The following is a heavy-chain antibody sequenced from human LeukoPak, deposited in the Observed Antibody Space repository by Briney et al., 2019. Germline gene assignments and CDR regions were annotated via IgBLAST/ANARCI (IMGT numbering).Heavy chain of an antibody. CDR2: IYYSGST. CDR1: GGSMSSHY. CDR3: ARHIVSGDYFDY. J-gene: IGHJ4*02. D-gene: IGHD5/OR15-5a*01. V-gene: IGHV4-59*05. Sequence: PSETLSLTCTVSGGSMSSHYWSWIRQPPGKGLEWIGSIYYSGSTYYNPSLKSRVTISVDTSKNQFSLKLSSVTAADTAVYYCARHIVSGDYFDYWGQGTLVTVSS.